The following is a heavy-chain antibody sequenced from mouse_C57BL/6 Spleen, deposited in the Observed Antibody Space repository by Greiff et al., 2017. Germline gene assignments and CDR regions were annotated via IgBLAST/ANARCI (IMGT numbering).Heavy chain of an antibody. CDR2: IDPNSGGT. D-gene: IGHD1-1*01. J-gene: IGHJ4*01. CDR1: GYTFTSYW. V-gene: IGHV1-72*01. Sequence: VQLQQPGAELVKPGASVKLSCKASGYTFTSYWMHWVKQRPGRGLEWIGRIDPNSGGTKYNEKFKSKATLTVDKPSSTAYMQLSSLTSEDSAVYYSGRSDYGSNYYAMDYWGQGTSVTVSS. CDR3: GRSDYGSNYYAMDY.